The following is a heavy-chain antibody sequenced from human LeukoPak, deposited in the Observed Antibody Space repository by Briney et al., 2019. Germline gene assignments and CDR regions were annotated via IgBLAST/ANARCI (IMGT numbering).Heavy chain of an antibody. D-gene: IGHD6-13*01. V-gene: IGHV4-39*07. CDR2: IYYSGST. CDR3: ARLILAAAGTVGFDP. Sequence: PSETLSLTCTVSGGSVSSSSYYWGWIRQPPGKGLEWIGSIYYSGSTYYNPSLKSRVTISVDTSKNQFSLKLSSVTAADTAVYYCARLILAAAGTVGFDPWGQGTLVTVSS. CDR1: GGSVSSSSYY. J-gene: IGHJ5*02.